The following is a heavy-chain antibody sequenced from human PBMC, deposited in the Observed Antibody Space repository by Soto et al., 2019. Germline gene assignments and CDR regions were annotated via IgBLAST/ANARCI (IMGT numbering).Heavy chain of an antibody. J-gene: IGHJ4*02. V-gene: IGHV3-30*18. CDR3: AKDGVRTFDY. CDR1: GFTFSSYG. Sequence: QVQLVESGGGVVQPGRSLRLSCAASGFTFSSYGMHWVRQAPGKGLEWVAVISYDGSNKYYADSVKGRFTISRDNSKNTLYLQMNSLRAEDTAVYYCAKDGVRTFDYCGQGTLVTVSS. CDR2: ISYDGSNK. D-gene: IGHD3-10*01.